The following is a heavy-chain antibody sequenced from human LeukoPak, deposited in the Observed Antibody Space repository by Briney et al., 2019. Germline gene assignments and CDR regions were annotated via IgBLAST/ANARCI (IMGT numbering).Heavy chain of an antibody. V-gene: IGHV3-30*18. CDR1: GFTFSSYG. CDR3: AKDWGYGGSEYYFDY. Sequence: GGSLRLSCAASGFTFSSYGMHWVRQAPGKGLEWVAVISYDGSNKYYADSVKGRFTISRDNSKNTLYLQMNSLRAEDTAVYYCAKDWGYGGSEYYFDYWGQGTLVTVSS. J-gene: IGHJ4*02. CDR2: ISYDGSNK. D-gene: IGHD5-12*01.